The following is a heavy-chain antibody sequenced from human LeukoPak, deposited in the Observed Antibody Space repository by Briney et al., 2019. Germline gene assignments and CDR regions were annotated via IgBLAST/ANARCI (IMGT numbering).Heavy chain of an antibody. CDR2: ISSSGSTI. CDR1: GSTFSDYY. V-gene: IGHV3-11*01. D-gene: IGHD3-22*01. CDR3: ARFTLSRGWLSYFDY. J-gene: IGHJ4*02. Sequence: PGGSLRLSCAASGSTFSDYYMSWIRQAPGKGLEWVSYISSSGSTIYYADSVKGRFTISRDNAKNSLYLQMNSLRAEDTAVYYCARFTLSRGWLSYFDYWGQGTLVTVSS.